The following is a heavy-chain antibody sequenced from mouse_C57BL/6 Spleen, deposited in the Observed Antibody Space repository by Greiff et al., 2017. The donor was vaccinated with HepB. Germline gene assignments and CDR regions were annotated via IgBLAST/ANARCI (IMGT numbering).Heavy chain of an antibody. J-gene: IGHJ1*03. CDR1: GFTFSSYG. V-gene: IGHV5-6*01. Sequence: EVKVVDSGGDLVKPGGSLKLSCAASGFTFSSYGMSWVRQTPDKRLEWVATISSGGSYTYYPDSVKGRFTISRDNAKNTLYLQMSSLKSEDTAMYYCARETRLREAYWYFDVWGTGTTVTVSS. CDR2: ISSGGSYT. CDR3: ARETRLREAYWYFDV. D-gene: IGHD2-2*01.